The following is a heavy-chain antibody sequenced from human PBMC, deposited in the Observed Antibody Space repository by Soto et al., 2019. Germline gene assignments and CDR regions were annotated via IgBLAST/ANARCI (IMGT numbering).Heavy chain of an antibody. CDR2: ISAYNGNT. CDR3: ARPNKLLWFGELPYPPDY. J-gene: IGHJ4*02. Sequence: ASVKVSCKASGYTFTSYGISWVRQAPGQGLEWMGWISAYNGNTNYAQKLQGRATMTTDTSTSTAYMELRSLRSDDTAVYYCARPNKLLWFGELPYPPDYWGQGTLVTVSS. CDR1: GYTFTSYG. D-gene: IGHD3-10*01. V-gene: IGHV1-18*04.